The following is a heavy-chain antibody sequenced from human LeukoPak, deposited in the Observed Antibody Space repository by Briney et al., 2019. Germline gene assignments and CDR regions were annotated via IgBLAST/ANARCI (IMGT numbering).Heavy chain of an antibody. D-gene: IGHD5-12*01. J-gene: IGHJ4*02. CDR1: GFTFSSYE. V-gene: IGHV3-48*03. CDR3: AREAYVSGYDLGDGY. CDR2: ISSSGSTI. Sequence: GGSLRLSCAASGFTFSSYEMNWVRQAPGKGLEWVSYISSSGSTIYYADSVKGRFTISRDNAKNSLYLQMNSLRADDTAVYYCAREAYVSGYDLGDGYWGQGTLVTVSS.